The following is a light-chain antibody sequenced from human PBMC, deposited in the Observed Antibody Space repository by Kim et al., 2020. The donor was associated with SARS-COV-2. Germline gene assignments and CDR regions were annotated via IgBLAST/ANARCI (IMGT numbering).Light chain of an antibody. J-gene: IGLJ2*01. CDR3: QTWASGTVV. CDR1: KLGGKF. V-gene: IGLV3-1*01. Sequence: SYELTQPLSLSVSPGQTATITCFGDKLGGKFASWYQQRPGQSPLLVIYRDDKRASNIPERFSGSNSGNTATLTISGTQTLDEADYYCQTWASGTVVFGGGTQLPVL. CDR2: RDD.